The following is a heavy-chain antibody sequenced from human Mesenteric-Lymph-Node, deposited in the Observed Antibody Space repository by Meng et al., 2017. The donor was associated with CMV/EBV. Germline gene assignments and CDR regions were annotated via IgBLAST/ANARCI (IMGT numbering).Heavy chain of an antibody. D-gene: IGHD2-21*01. CDR1: GFIFSSYW. V-gene: IGHV3-7*01. CDR3: ARIGTIAAPSDY. Sequence: GESLKISCAASGFIFSSYWMTWVRQAPGKGLEWVATIKQDGSEKYYVDSVKGRFTISRDNAKNSLYLQMNSLRAEDTAVYYCARIGTIAAPSDYWGQGTLVTVSS. CDR2: IKQDGSEK. J-gene: IGHJ4*02.